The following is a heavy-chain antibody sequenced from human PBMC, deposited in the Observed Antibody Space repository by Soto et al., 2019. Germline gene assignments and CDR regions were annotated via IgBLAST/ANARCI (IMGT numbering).Heavy chain of an antibody. V-gene: IGHV1-69*13. J-gene: IGHJ6*02. Sequence: SVKVSCKTSGGSFMSQAISWVRQAPGQGPEWMGGIIPFSGTVTYTQRFQGRLTLTADEPTKTAYMELSSLRSEDTAVYYCARGSYDSYAGFFGMDVCGQRTKVTVSS. CDR3: ARGSYDSYAGFFGMDV. CDR1: GGSFMSQA. CDR2: IIPFSGTV. D-gene: IGHD3-10*01.